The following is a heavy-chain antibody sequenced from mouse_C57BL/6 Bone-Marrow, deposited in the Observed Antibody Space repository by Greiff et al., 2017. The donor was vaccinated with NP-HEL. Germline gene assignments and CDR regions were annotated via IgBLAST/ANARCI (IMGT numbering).Heavy chain of an antibody. V-gene: IGHV1-81*01. CDR3: ARYYYGSSPDY. D-gene: IGHD1-1*01. CDR1: GYTFTSYG. J-gene: IGHJ2*01. Sequence: QVQLQQSGAELARPGASVKLSCKASGYTFTSYGISWVKQRTGQGLEWIGEIYPRSGNTYYNEKLKGKATLTADKSSSTAYMELRSLTSEDSAVYFCARYYYGSSPDYWGQGTTLTVSS. CDR2: IYPRSGNT.